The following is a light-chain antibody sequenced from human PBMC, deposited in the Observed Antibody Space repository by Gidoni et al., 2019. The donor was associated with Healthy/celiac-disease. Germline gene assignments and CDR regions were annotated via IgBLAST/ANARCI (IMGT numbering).Light chain of an antibody. V-gene: IGKV3-20*01. Sequence: EIVLTQSPGTRSLSPEERATLSCRASQSVSSSHLAWYQQKPGQAPRLLIYGSSSSATGIPDRFSGSGSGTDFTLTISRLEPEDFAVYYCQQYGSSLWTFGQGTKVEIK. J-gene: IGKJ1*01. CDR2: GSS. CDR1: QSVSSSH. CDR3: QQYGSSLWT.